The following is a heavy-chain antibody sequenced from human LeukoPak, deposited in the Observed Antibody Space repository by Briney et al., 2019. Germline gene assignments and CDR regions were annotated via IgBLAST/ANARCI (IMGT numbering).Heavy chain of an antibody. CDR1: GFTFSSYA. J-gene: IGHJ4*02. V-gene: IGHV3-30*04. D-gene: IGHD3-22*01. CDR3: ARHQGGLYYYDSSGYYPLDY. CDR2: ISYDGSNK. Sequence: GGSLRLSCAASGFTFSSYAMHWVRQAPGKGLEWVAVISYDGSNKYYADSVKGRFTISRDNSKNTLYLQMNSLRAEDTAVYYCARHQGGLYYYDSSGYYPLDYWGQGTLVTVSS.